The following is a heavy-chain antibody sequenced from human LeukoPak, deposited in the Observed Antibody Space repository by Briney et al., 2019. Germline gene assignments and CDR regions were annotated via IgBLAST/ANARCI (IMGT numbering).Heavy chain of an antibody. Sequence: PGGSLRLSCAVSGFTVSNNALTWFRQAPGKGLEWVSDIRGGGDTYYAESVKGRFTISRDNSKNTLYLQMNSLRAEDTAVYYCAKDHAQRIAAPETIDDYWGQGTLVTVSS. J-gene: IGHJ4*02. V-gene: IGHV3-23*01. D-gene: IGHD6-13*01. CDR3: AKDHAQRIAAPETIDDY. CDR1: GFTVSNNA. CDR2: IRGGGDT.